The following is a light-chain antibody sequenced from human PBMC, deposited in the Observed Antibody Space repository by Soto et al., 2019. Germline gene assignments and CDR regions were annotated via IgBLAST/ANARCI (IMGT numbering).Light chain of an antibody. Sequence: EIVLTQSPATLSLSPGERVTLSCRASQSVSSYLAWYQQKPGQAPRLLIYDASNRATGIPARFSGSGSGTDFTLTISSLEPEDFAVYYCQQRSNGLTFGGGTKVDIK. J-gene: IGKJ4*01. CDR2: DAS. V-gene: IGKV3-11*01. CDR3: QQRSNGLT. CDR1: QSVSSY.